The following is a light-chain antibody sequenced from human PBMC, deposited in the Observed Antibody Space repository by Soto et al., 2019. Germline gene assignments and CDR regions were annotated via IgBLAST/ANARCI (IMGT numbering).Light chain of an antibody. CDR3: QQRSNWPPLT. Sequence: EIVMTQSPATLSVSPGERATLSCRASQSLSSNLAWYQQKPGQAPRLLIYGASTRATGIPARFSGSGSGTEFTLTISSLEPEDFAVYYCQQRSNWPPLTFGGGTKVDI. V-gene: IGKV3-15*01. CDR2: GAS. J-gene: IGKJ4*01. CDR1: QSLSSN.